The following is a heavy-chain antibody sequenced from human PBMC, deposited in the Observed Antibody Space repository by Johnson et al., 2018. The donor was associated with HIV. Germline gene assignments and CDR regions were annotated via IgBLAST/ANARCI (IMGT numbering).Heavy chain of an antibody. Sequence: MLLVESGGDLVQPGGSLRLSCAASGFTFSSYAMSWVRQAPGKGLEWVSGISWNGGSTGYADSVKGRFTISRDNAKNSLYLQMNSLRAEDTAVYYCARDDAFDIWGQGTMVTVSS. J-gene: IGHJ3*02. CDR1: GFTFSSYA. V-gene: IGHV3-20*04. CDR3: ARDDAFDI. CDR2: ISWNGGST.